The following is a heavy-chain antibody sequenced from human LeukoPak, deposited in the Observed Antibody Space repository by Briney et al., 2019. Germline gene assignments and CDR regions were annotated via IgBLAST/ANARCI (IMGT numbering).Heavy chain of an antibody. J-gene: IGHJ6*02. V-gene: IGHV1-69*13. Sequence: ASVKVSCKASGGTFSSYAISWVRQAPGQGLEWMGGIIPIFGTANYAQKFQGRVTITADESTSTAYMELSSLRSEDTAVYYCARPDIVVVPAAMYGMDVWGQGTTVTVS. D-gene: IGHD2-2*01. CDR3: ARPDIVVVPAAMYGMDV. CDR1: GGTFSSYA. CDR2: IIPIFGTA.